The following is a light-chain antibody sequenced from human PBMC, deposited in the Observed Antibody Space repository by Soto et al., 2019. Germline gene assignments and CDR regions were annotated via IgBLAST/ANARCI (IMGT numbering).Light chain of an antibody. CDR2: GAS. Sequence: EIVLTQSPGTLSLSPGERATLSCRASQIVSGNYLAWYQQRAGQAPRLLIYGASSRATDIPDRFSGSGPGTHFKLTISRPEPEDFAVHYCQQYVGHHGSFGPGNNVDL. V-gene: IGKV3-20*01. J-gene: IGKJ3*01. CDR3: QQYVGHHGS. CDR1: QIVSGNY.